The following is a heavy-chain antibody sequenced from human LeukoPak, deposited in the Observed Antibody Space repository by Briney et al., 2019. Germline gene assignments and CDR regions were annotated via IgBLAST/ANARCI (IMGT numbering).Heavy chain of an antibody. CDR2: IYYSGST. Sequence: SETLSLTCTVSGGSISSSSYYWGWIRQPPGKGLEWIGSIYYSGSTYYNPSLKSRVTISVDTSKNQFSLKLSSATAADTAVYYCASFSVGHDFAPVSEPVYYYYMDVWGKGTTVTVSS. CDR3: ASFSVGHDFAPVSEPVYYYYMDV. D-gene: IGHD3/OR15-3a*01. CDR1: GGSISSSSYY. V-gene: IGHV4-39*07. J-gene: IGHJ6*03.